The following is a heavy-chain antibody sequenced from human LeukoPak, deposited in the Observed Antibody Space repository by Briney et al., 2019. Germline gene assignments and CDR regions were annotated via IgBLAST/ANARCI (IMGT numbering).Heavy chain of an antibody. CDR3: ARDRYGDYWV. CDR2: IYHSGST. CDR1: GGSISSSNW. D-gene: IGHD4-17*01. J-gene: IGHJ4*02. Sequence: SGTLSLTFAVSGGSISSSNWWSWVRQPPGKGLEWIGEIYHSGSTNYNPSLTSRVTISVDKSKNQFSLKLSSVTAADTAVYYCARDRYGDYWVWGQGTLVTVSS. V-gene: IGHV4-4*02.